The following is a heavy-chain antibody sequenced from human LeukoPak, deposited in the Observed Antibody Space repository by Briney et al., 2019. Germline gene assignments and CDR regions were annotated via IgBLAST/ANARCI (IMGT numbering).Heavy chain of an antibody. D-gene: IGHD4-17*01. V-gene: IGHV3-49*04. CDR1: GFTFGDYA. CDR2: IRSKAYGGAS. Sequence: PGGSLRLSCTASGFTFGDYAMSWVRQAPGKGLEWVGFIRSKAYGGASEYAASVKGRFTITREDSESIAYVQMNSLKTEDTAVYYCTRGAVNDYGDGQYFTHWGEASLVTVSS. CDR3: TRGAVNDYGDGQYFTH. J-gene: IGHJ1*01.